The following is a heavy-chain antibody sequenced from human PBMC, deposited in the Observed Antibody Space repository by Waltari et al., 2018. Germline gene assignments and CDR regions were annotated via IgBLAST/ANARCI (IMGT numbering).Heavy chain of an antibody. CDR2: IYYSGST. CDR3: ARVASILDWFDP. J-gene: IGHJ5*02. CDR1: GGSISSYY. V-gene: IGHV4-59*01. Sequence: QVQLQESGPGLVKPSETLSLTCTVPGGSISSYYWSWTRQPPGKGLEWIGYIYYSGSTNYNPSLKSRVTISVDTSKNQFSLKLSSVTAADTAVYYCARVASILDWFDPWGQGTLVTVSS.